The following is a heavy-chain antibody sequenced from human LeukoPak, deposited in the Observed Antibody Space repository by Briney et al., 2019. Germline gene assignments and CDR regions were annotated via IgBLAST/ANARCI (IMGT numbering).Heavy chain of an antibody. V-gene: IGHV3-23*01. CDR1: GFTFSSYA. Sequence: SGGSLRLSCAASGFTFSSYAMSWVRQAPGKGLEWVSAISGSGGSTYYADSVKGRFTISRDNSKNTLYLQMNSLRAEDTAVYYCAKDVESYPYYFDYWGQGTLVTVSS. CDR2: ISGSGGST. D-gene: IGHD1-26*01. J-gene: IGHJ4*02. CDR3: AKDVESYPYYFDY.